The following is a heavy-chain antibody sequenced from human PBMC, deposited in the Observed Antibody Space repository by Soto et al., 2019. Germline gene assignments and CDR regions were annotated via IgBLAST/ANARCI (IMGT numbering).Heavy chain of an antibody. CDR3: ARDRSHYYDSSGYYLDAFDI. J-gene: IGHJ3*02. Sequence: PGGSLRLSCAASGFTFSSYAMHWVRQAPGKGLEYVSAISSNGGSTYYANSVKGRFTISRDNSKNTLYLQMGSLRAEDMAVYYCARDRSHYYDSSGYYLDAFDIWGQGTMVTVSS. V-gene: IGHV3-64*01. CDR1: GFTFSSYA. CDR2: ISSNGGST. D-gene: IGHD3-22*01.